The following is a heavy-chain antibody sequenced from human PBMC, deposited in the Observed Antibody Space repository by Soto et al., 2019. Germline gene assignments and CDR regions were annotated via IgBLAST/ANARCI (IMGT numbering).Heavy chain of an antibody. CDR2: IWYDGSNK. Sequence: PGGSLRLSCAASGFTFSSYGMHWVRQAPGKGLEWVAVIWYDGSNKYYADSVKGRFTISRDNSKNTLYLQMNSLRAEDTAVYYCARESPYYYYGMDVWGQGTTVTVSS. V-gene: IGHV3-33*01. CDR3: ARESPYYYYGMDV. CDR1: GFTFSSYG. J-gene: IGHJ6*02.